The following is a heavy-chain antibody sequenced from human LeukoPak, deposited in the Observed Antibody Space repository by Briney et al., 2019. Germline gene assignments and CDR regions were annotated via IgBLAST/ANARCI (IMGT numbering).Heavy chain of an antibody. CDR2: INPNSGGT. Sequence: ASLKVSCKASGYTFTGYYMHWVRQAHGQGLEWMGRINPNSGGTNYAQKFQGRVNMTRDTSISTAYMELSRLRSDDTAVYYCFTFGGLIRGAFDIWGQGAMVTVSS. D-gene: IGHD3-16*02. J-gene: IGHJ3*02. CDR3: FTFGGLIRGAFDI. V-gene: IGHV1-2*06. CDR1: GYTFTGYY.